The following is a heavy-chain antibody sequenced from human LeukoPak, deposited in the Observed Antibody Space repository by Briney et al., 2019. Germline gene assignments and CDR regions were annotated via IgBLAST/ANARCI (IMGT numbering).Heavy chain of an antibody. J-gene: IGHJ4*02. CDR2: ISSSSSTI. CDR1: GFTFSSYR. D-gene: IGHD3-16*02. V-gene: IGHV3-48*01. CDR3: ARETYVWGSYRYSH. Sequence: PGGSLRLSCAASGFTFSSYRMTWVRQAPGKGLEWVSYISSSSSTIYYADSVKGRFTISRDNAKNSLYLQMNSLRAEDTAVYYRARETYVWGSYRYSHWGQGTLVTVSS.